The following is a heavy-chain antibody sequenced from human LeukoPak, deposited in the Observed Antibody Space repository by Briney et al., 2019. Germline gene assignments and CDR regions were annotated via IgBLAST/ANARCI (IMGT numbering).Heavy chain of an antibody. CDR3: APPPIAATGN. V-gene: IGHV3-7*01. J-gene: IGHJ4*02. D-gene: IGHD6-13*01. Sequence: GRSLRLSCTVSGFIFNDFWMSWVRQAPGEGLEWVANIRQDGGAKNYVDSVKGRFTISRDNAKKSLYLQMNSLRAEDTAVYYCAPPPIAATGNWGQGTLVTVSS. CDR2: IRQDGGAK. CDR1: GFIFNDFW.